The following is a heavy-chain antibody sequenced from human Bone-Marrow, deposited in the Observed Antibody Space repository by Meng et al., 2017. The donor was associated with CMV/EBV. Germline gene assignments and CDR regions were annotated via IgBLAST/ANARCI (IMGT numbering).Heavy chain of an antibody. CDR3: TSCLDGYETYGLRITNSGGDY. CDR2: INPNSGGT. D-gene: IGHD5-12*01. V-gene: IGHV1-2*02. CDR1: GYTFTSYY. J-gene: IGHJ4*02. Sequence: ASVKVSCKASGYTFTSYYMHWVRQAPGQGLEWMGWINPNSGGTNYAQKFQGRVTMTRDTSISTAYMELSRLRSDDTAVYYCTSCLDGYETYGLRITNSGGDYWGQGTLVTGSS.